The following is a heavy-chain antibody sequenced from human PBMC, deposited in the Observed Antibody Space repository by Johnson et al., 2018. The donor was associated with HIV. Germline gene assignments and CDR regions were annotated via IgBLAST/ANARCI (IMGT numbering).Heavy chain of an antibody. Sequence: QVQLVESGGGVVQPGRSVRLSCAASGLSFSSYGMEWVRQAPGKGLEWVAVIWSDGSNKHYADSVKGRFTISRDNAKNSLYLQMNSLRAEDTAVYYCARDRGAARDAFDIWGQGTMVTVSS. V-gene: IGHV3-33*01. CDR2: IWSDGSNK. D-gene: IGHD6-6*01. J-gene: IGHJ3*02. CDR1: GLSFSSYG. CDR3: ARDRGAARDAFDI.